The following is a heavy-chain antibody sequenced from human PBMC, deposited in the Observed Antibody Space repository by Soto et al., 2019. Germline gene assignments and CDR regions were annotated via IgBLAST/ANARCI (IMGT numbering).Heavy chain of an antibody. CDR1: GGSISSGNYF. J-gene: IGHJ6*02. CDR3: ARDYGSGSYFGMDV. V-gene: IGHV4-30-4*01. D-gene: IGHD3-10*01. CDR2: IDFGGST. Sequence: SETLSLTCTVSGGSISSGNYFWNWIRQPPGKGLEWIGYIDFGGSTYYNPSLKSRLTISFDTSKNQFSLKLSSVTAADTAVYYCARDYGSGSYFGMDVWDQGTTVTVSS.